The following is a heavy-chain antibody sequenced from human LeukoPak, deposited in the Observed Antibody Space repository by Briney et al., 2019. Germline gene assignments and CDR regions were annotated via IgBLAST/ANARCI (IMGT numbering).Heavy chain of an antibody. V-gene: IGHV3-30*02. D-gene: IGHD7-27*01. CDR1: GFTFSSYG. CDR3: LTGDDY. CDR2: IRYDGSNK. J-gene: IGHJ4*02. Sequence: GGSLRLSCAASGFTFSSYGMHWVRQAPGKGLEWVTFIRYDGSNKYYTDSVKARFAISRDNSKNTLYLQMNSLRAEDTAVYYCLTGDDYWGQGTLVTVSS.